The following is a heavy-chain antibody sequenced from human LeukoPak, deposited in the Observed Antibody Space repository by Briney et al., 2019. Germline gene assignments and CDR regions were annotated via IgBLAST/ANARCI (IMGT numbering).Heavy chain of an antibody. J-gene: IGHJ5*02. Sequence: PSETLSLTCTVSGGSISSYYWSWIRQPPGEGLEWIGYIYYSGSTNYNPSLKSRVTISVDTSKNQFSLKLSSVTAADTAVYYCAKQSQWLVHWFDPWGQGTLVTVSS. CDR1: GGSISSYY. V-gene: IGHV4-59*08. D-gene: IGHD6-19*01. CDR3: AKQSQWLVHWFDP. CDR2: IYYSGST.